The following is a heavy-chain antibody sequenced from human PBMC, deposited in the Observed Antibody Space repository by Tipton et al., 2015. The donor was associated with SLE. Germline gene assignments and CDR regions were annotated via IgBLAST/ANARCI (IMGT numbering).Heavy chain of an antibody. Sequence: LSLTCTVSGGSISSYYWSWIRQPPGKGLEWIGYIYYSGSTNYNPSLKSRVTISVDTSKNQFSLKLSSVTAADTALYYCARHRQWLRFQDYWGQGPLVTVSS. J-gene: IGHJ4*02. CDR1: GGSISSYY. D-gene: IGHD5-12*01. CDR2: IYYSGST. CDR3: ARHRQWLRFQDY. V-gene: IGHV4-59*08.